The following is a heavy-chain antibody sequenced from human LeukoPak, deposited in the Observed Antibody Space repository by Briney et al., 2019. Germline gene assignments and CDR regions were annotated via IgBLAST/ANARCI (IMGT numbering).Heavy chain of an antibody. J-gene: IGHJ5*02. CDR3: ARGVGIVVVVAAGSWFDP. V-gene: IGHV1-2*02. D-gene: IGHD2-15*01. CDR1: GYTFTGYY. CDR2: INPNSGGT. Sequence: ASVKVSCKASGYTFTGYYMHWVRQAPGQGLEWMGWINPNSGGTNYAQKFQGRVTMTRDTSISTAYMELSRLRSDDTAVCYCARGVGIVVVVAAGSWFDPWGQGTLVTVSS.